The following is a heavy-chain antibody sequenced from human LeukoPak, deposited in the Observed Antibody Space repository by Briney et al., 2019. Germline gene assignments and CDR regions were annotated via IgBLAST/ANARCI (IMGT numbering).Heavy chain of an antibody. CDR2: ISSSGSTI. V-gene: IGHV3-48*03. CDR3: AREHTLYSSGCTAAY. J-gene: IGHJ4*02. D-gene: IGHD6-19*01. Sequence: GGSLRLSCAASGFTFSSYEMNWVRQAPGKGLEWVSYISSSGSTIYYADSVKGRFTISRDNAKNSLYLQMNSLRAEDTAVYYCAREHTLYSSGCTAAYWGQGTLVTVSS. CDR1: GFTFSSYE.